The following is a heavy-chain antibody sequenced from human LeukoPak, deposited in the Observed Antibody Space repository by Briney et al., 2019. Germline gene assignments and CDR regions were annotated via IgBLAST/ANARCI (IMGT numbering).Heavy chain of an antibody. V-gene: IGHV3-7*01. CDR1: GFTYSSYW. Sequence: GGSLRLSXAASGFTYSSYWMSWVCQAPGKGLEWVANIKEDESEKYYVDSVKGRFTISRDNAKNSLYLQINSLRAEDTAVYYSARGGSFGSFDYWGQGTLVTVSS. CDR3: ARGGSFGSFDY. J-gene: IGHJ4*02. CDR2: IKEDESEK. D-gene: IGHD1-26*01.